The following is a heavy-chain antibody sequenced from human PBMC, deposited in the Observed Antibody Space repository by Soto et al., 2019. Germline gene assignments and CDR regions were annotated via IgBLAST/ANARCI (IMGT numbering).Heavy chain of an antibody. V-gene: IGHV3-30*03. CDR1: GFTFSSYG. CDR3: ASSDIVVVPAAMYY. J-gene: IGHJ4*02. D-gene: IGHD2-2*01. Sequence: GGSLRLSCAASGFTFSSYGMHWVRQAPGKGLEWVAVISYDGSNKYYADSVKGRFTISRDNSKNTLYLQMNSLRAEDTAVYYCASSDIVVVPAAMYYWGQGTLVTVSS. CDR2: ISYDGSNK.